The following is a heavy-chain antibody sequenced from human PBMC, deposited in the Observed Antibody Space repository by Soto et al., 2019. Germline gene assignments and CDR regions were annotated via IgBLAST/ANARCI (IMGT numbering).Heavy chain of an antibody. CDR1: GYTFTSYG. CDR3: ARDRSSGELSPDYYYYGMDV. CDR2: ISAYNGNT. Sequence: ASVKVSCKASGYTFTSYGISWVRQAPGQGLEWMGWISAYNGNTNYAQKLQGRVTMTTDTSTSTAYMELRSLRSDDTAVYYCARDRSSGELSPDYYYYGMDVWGQGTTVTVS. D-gene: IGHD3-16*02. J-gene: IGHJ6*02. V-gene: IGHV1-18*01.